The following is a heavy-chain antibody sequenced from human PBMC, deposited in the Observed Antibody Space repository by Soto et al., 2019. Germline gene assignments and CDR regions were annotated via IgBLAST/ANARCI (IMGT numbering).Heavy chain of an antibody. CDR1: GGSISSDNYF. J-gene: IGHJ3*02. V-gene: IGHV4-31*03. Sequence: QVQLQESGPGQVKPSQTLSLTCTVSGGSISSDNYFWSWIRQHPGKGLEWIGYIYYSGSAYYNPSLKSRVTISVDTSKNQFSLRLNSVTAADTAMYYCAREVGSATTSDAFDIWGQGTMVTVSS. CDR3: AREVGSATTSDAFDI. D-gene: IGHD1-26*01. CDR2: IYYSGSA.